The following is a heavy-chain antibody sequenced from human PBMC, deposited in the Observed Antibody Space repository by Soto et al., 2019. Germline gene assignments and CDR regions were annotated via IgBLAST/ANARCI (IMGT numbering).Heavy chain of an antibody. CDR3: AGDPDSHYNDSHASSYP. V-gene: IGHV1-69*08. CDR1: GGTFSTYT. J-gene: IGHJ5*02. D-gene: IGHD4-4*01. CDR2: IIPIIGII. Sequence: QVQLVQSGAEVKKPGSSVKVSCKASGGTFSTYTITWVRQAPGQGLEWMGRIIPIIGIINYAQKFQGRVTISADKFTGTAYMELTGLRFDDTGVYYCAGDPDSHYNDSHASSYPWGQGTLVTVSS.